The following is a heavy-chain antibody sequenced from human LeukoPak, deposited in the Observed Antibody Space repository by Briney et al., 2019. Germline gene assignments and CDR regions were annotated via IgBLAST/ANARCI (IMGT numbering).Heavy chain of an antibody. CDR1: GFTFSSYG. CDR2: IKQDGSEK. Sequence: PVRSLRLSCAASGFTFSSYGMSWVRQAPGKGLECVANIKQDGSEKYYVDSVKGRFTISRDNAKNSLYLQMNSLRAEDTAVYYCARIGGDSSWYYFDYWGQGTLVTVSS. V-gene: IGHV3-7*04. CDR3: ARIGGDSSWYYFDY. D-gene: IGHD6-13*01. J-gene: IGHJ4*02.